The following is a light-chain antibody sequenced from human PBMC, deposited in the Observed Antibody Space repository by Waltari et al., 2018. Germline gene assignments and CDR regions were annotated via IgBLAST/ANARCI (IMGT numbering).Light chain of an antibody. CDR1: ESLTSIS. CDR3: QQYDGEVVT. Sequence: CRTSESLTSISLTWYHQKLGQAPRLLIYCTSSRATGSPDRFSGSGSGTDFTVTISRLEPEDFAVYYCQQYDGEVVTFGGGTKVEI. CDR2: CTS. J-gene: IGKJ4*01. V-gene: IGKV3-20*01.